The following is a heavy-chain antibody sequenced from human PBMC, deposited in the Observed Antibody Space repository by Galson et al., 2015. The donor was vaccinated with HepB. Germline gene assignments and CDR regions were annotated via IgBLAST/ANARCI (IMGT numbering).Heavy chain of an antibody. CDR1: GYTFTGYY. CDR2: INPNSGGT. V-gene: IGHV1-2*02. D-gene: IGHD6-13*01. J-gene: IGHJ4*02. CDR3: AREFAAGFSSSFAY. Sequence: SVKVSCKASGYTFTGYYIHWVRQAPGQGLEWMGWINPNSGGTNYALKFQGGVTMTSDTSINTGYMELSRLRSDDTAVYYCAREFAAGFSSSFAYLCQVTLVTVSS.